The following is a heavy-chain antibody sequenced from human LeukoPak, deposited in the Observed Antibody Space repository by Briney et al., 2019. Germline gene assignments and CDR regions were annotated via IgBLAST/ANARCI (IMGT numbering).Heavy chain of an antibody. CDR1: GGSFSGYY. CDR2: INHRGST. J-gene: IGHJ4*02. CDR3: ARGQRSGYARRYYCDY. V-gene: IGHV4-34*01. D-gene: IGHD3-22*01. Sequence: SETLSLTCAVYGGSFSGYYWSWLRQPPGKGLEWLGEINHRGSTNYNPSLKSRVTISVYTSKSQFSQKLSSVTAADTAVYYSARGQRSGYARRYYCDYWGQGTLVTVSS.